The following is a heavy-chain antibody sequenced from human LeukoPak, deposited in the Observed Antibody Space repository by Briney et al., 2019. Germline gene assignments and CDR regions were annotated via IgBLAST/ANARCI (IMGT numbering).Heavy chain of an antibody. CDR1: GGSFSGYY. V-gene: IGHV4-34*01. CDR3: ARARLSSGFEDN. CDR2: INHSGST. J-gene: IGHJ4*01. Sequence: SETLSLTCAVYGGSFSGYYWSWIRQPPGKGLEWIGEINHSGSTNYNPSLKSRVTISVDTSKNQFSLKRSSVTAADTAVYYCARARLSSGFEDNWGHGTLVTVSS. D-gene: IGHD6-19*01.